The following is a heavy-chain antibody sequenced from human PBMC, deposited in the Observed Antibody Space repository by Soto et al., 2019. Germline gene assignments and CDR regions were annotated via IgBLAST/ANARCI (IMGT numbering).Heavy chain of an antibody. Sequence: SETLSLTCSVSGASISSGDYFWSWIRQSPGKGLQWIGYIYDSGSSYYNPSLKSRVTMSVDTSKNQFSLKLSSVTAADTAAYYCAREKGYISGPKNFDYWGQGTLVTVSS. J-gene: IGHJ4*02. CDR3: AREKGYISGPKNFDY. CDR1: GASISSGDYF. D-gene: IGHD5-12*01. CDR2: IYDSGSS. V-gene: IGHV4-30-4*01.